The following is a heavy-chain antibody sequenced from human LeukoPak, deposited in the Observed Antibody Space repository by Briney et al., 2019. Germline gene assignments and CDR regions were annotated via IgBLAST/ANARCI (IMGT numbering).Heavy chain of an antibody. Sequence: GGTLRLSCAASGFTISRYWMSWVRQAPGKGLERVSNIKQDDRDKYYVDSVKRRFTSSRDNAKTSLYLQMNSLRAEDTSVYSCARAIGHLWSIYYYSYMDVWGEGNTVTVSS. CDR3: ARAIGHLWSIYYYSYMDV. V-gene: IGHV3-7*01. CDR1: GFTISRYW. D-gene: IGHD5-18*01. J-gene: IGHJ6*03. CDR2: IKQDDRDK.